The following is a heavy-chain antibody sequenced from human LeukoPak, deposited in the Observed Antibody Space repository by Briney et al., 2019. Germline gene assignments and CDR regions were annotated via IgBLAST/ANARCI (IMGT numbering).Heavy chain of an antibody. V-gene: IGHV3-7*01. D-gene: IGHD3-9*01. J-gene: IGHJ4*02. CDR3: ARDRYYDILTGPTEGPLGY. Sequence: PGGSLRLSCEGSGFTFSNYWMTWVRQAPGKGLEWVANIKTDGSEKHYADSVEGRFTISRDNAKNSLFLQMNSLRAEDTALYYCARDRYYDILTGPTEGPLGYWGQGTLVTVSS. CDR1: GFTFSNYW. CDR2: IKTDGSEK.